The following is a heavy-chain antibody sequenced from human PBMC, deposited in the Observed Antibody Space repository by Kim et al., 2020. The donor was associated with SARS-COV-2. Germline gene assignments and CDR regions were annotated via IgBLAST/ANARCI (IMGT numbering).Heavy chain of an antibody. V-gene: IGHV3-21*01. Sequence: YADSVKGRFTIARDNAKNSLYLQMNSLRAEDTAVYYCARSYGYPYDAFDIWGQGTMVTVSS. CDR3: ARSYGYPYDAFDI. D-gene: IGHD5-18*01. J-gene: IGHJ3*02.